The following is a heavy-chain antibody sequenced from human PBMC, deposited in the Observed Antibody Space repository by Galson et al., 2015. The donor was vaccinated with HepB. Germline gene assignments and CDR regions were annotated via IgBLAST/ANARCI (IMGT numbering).Heavy chain of an antibody. Sequence: PALVKPTQTLTLTCTFSGFSLSTSGMRVSWIRQPPGKALEWLARIDWDDDKFYSTSLKTRLTISKDTSKNQVVLTMTNMDPVDTATYYCARIADVAVASGHFDYWGQGTLVTVSS. CDR2: IDWDDDK. D-gene: IGHD6-19*01. J-gene: IGHJ4*02. CDR1: GFSLSTSGMR. CDR3: ARIADVAVASGHFDY. V-gene: IGHV2-70*04.